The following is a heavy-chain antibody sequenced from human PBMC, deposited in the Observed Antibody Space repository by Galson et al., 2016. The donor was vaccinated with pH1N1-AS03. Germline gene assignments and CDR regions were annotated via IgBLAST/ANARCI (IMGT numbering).Heavy chain of an antibody. Sequence: SLRLSCAASGFTFSSYAMSWVRQSPGKGLEWVSALSGGDVSTYYADSVKGRFTISRDNSKNTLYLQMNSLRAEDTAIYYCAKDEGDGYCSGGSCYKYFDYWGQGTLVTVSS. CDR3: AKDEGDGYCSGGSCYKYFDY. V-gene: IGHV3-23*01. D-gene: IGHD2-15*01. CDR1: GFTFSSYA. J-gene: IGHJ4*02. CDR2: LSGGDVST.